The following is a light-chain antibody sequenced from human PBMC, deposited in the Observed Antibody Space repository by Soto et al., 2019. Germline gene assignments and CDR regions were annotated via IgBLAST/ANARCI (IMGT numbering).Light chain of an antibody. V-gene: IGLV2-23*01. CDR3: CAFAGSSPTYV. J-gene: IGLJ1*01. CDR1: SSDFGTYNR. CDR2: EDA. Sequence: QSVLSQPASVSGSPGQSITISCTGTSSDFGTYNRVSWYQQHPGKAPRVMIYEDARRPSGVSDRFSGSKSGNSASLTISGLQTEDEADYYCCAFAGSSPTYVFGTGTKVTVL.